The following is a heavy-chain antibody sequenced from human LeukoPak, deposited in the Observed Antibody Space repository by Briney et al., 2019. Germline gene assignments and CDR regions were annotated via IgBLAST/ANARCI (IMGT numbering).Heavy chain of an antibody. CDR2: IHYSGNT. V-gene: IGHV4-39*01. CDR3: ARLDLEIYFDY. J-gene: IGHJ4*02. Sequence: KPSETLSLTCTVSGGSTSSSNYYWGWIRQPPGKGLEWIGGIHYSGNTYYNPSLKSRVTISVDTSKNQFSLKLSSVTTADTAVYYCARLDLEIYFDYWGQGTLVTVSS. CDR1: GGSTSSSNYY.